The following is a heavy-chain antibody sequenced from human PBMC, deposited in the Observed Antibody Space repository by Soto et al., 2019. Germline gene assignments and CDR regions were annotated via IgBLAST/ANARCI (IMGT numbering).Heavy chain of an antibody. CDR2: IYWNDDK. D-gene: IGHD2-15*01. Sequence: QITLKESGPTLVKPTQTLTLTCTFSGFSLSTSGVGVGWIRQPPGKALEWLALIYWNDDKRYSPSLKSRLTITKDTSKNQVVLTMTNMDPVDTATYYCAHKGNCSGGSCYPYWYFDLWGRGTLVTVSS. CDR3: AHKGNCSGGSCYPYWYFDL. J-gene: IGHJ2*01. V-gene: IGHV2-5*01. CDR1: GFSLSTSGVG.